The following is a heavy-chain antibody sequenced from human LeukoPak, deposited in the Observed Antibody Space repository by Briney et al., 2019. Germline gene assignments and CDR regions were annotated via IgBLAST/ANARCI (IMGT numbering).Heavy chain of an antibody. Sequence: SVKVSCKASGGTFSSYAISWVRQAPGQGLEWMGGIIPIFGTANYAQKFQGRVTITADKSASTAYMELSSLRSEDTAVYYCARAGDYGSGSLAFDIWGQGTMVTVSS. CDR1: GGTFSSYA. J-gene: IGHJ3*02. CDR3: ARAGDYGSGSLAFDI. CDR2: IIPIFGTA. V-gene: IGHV1-69*06. D-gene: IGHD3-10*01.